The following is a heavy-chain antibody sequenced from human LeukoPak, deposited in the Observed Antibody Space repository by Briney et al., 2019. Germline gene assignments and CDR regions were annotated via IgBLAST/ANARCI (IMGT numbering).Heavy chain of an antibody. V-gene: IGHV3-66*01. CDR1: GFTVSSNY. CDR2: IYSGGST. Sequence: PGGSLRLSCAASGFTVSSNYMSWVRQAPGKGLEWVPVIYSGGSTYYADSVKGRFTISRDNSKNTLYLQMNSLRAEDTAVYYCARGGYSYGPYYFDYWGQGTLVTVSS. D-gene: IGHD5-18*01. J-gene: IGHJ4*02. CDR3: ARGGYSYGPYYFDY.